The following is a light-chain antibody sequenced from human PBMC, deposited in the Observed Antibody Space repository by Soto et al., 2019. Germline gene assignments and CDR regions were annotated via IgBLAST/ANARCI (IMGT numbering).Light chain of an antibody. CDR1: QSVGSNS. J-gene: IGKJ2*01. CDR3: QQYGNSPPYT. Sequence: DTVLTQSPGTLSLSPGEGATLSCRASQSVGSNSLAWYQQRPGQAPRLLIYAASSRATGVPDRFSGSGSGTDFTLTISRLEPEDFAVYYCQQYGNSPPYTFGRGTKLEIK. V-gene: IGKV3-20*01. CDR2: AAS.